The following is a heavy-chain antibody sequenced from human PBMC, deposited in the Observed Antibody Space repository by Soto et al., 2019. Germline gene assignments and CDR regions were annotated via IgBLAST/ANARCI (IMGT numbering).Heavy chain of an antibody. D-gene: IGHD2-15*01. CDR1: GDSFSSGSYY. V-gene: IGHV4-39*01. J-gene: IGHJ3*02. CDR3: ARLQGGAFDI. Sequence: PSETLSLTCTVSGDSFSSGSYYWGWIRQPPGKGQEWIGNIYYSGNTFYNPSLKSRVTISVDTSKTQFSLNLSSMTAADTAVYYCARLQGGAFDIWGQGSMVTVS. CDR2: IYYSGNT.